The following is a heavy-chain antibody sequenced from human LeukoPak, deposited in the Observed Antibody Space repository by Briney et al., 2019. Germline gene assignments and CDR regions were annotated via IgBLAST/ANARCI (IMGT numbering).Heavy chain of an antibody. CDR3: ATLSGRNAFDI. V-gene: IGHV1-24*01. J-gene: IGHJ3*02. Sequence: EASVNVSCKVSGYTLTELSMHWVRQAPGKGLEWMGGFDPEDGETIYAQKFQGRVTITEDTSTDTAYMELSSLRSEDTAVYYCATLSGRNAFDIWGQGTMVTVSS. D-gene: IGHD1-26*01. CDR2: FDPEDGET. CDR1: GYTLTELS.